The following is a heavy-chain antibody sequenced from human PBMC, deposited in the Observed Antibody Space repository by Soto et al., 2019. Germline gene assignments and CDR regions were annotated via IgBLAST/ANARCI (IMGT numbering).Heavy chain of an antibody. D-gene: IGHD3-16*01. CDR2: IYYSGST. CDR1: GGSISSSSYY. CDR3: GREGANKPDCFDP. V-gene: IGHV4-39*07. J-gene: IGHJ5*02. Sequence: PSETLSLTCTVSGGSISSSSYYWGWIRQPPGKGLEWIGSIYYSGSTYYNPSLKSRVTISVDTSKNQFSLKLSSVTAADTAVYYCGREGANKPDCFDPWGQGTRVTVS.